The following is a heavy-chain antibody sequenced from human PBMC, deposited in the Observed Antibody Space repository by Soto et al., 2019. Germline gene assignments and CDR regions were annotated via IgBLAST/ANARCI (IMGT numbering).Heavy chain of an antibody. J-gene: IGHJ5*02. D-gene: IGHD3-10*01. CDR2: MYSGGNT. CDR3: AREWFGEFNWFDP. Sequence: GGSLRLSCAASGFTVSRSYMNWVRQAPGRGLEWVSVMYSGGNTYYSDSVKGRFTISRDTSKNTLYLQMNSLRTEDTAVYYCAREWFGEFNWFDPWGQGTLVNVSS. CDR1: GFTVSRSY. V-gene: IGHV3-66*01.